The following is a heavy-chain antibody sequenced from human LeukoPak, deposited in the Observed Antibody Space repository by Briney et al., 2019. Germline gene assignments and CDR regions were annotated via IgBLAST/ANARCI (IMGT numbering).Heavy chain of an antibody. J-gene: IGHJ6*03. V-gene: IGHV1-46*01. Sequence: ASVKVSCKASGYTFTIHYMHWVRQAPGQGLEWMGRINPSGGSTSYAQKFQGRVTMTRDMSTGTVCMELSSLRSEDTAVYYCARVAAEVVGVPGAIGFGWLRRDYYYMDVWGKGTTVTVSS. CDR3: ARVAAEVVGVPGAIGFGWLRRDYYYMDV. CDR2: INPSGGST. CDR1: GYTFTIHY. D-gene: IGHD2-2*02.